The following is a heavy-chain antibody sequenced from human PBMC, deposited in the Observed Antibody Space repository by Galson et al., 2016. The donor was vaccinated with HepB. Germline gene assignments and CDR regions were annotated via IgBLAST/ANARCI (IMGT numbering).Heavy chain of an antibody. Sequence: SVKVSCKASGYTFTSYSTNWVRQAPGQGLEWMGWINTNNGNTNYAQKVQGRVTTTTDTSTSTVYMELRSLRSDDTAVYYCAREGMLFYMDVWGQGTTVIVSS. J-gene: IGHJ6*02. CDR2: INTNNGNT. CDR1: GYTFTSYS. D-gene: IGHD2-8*01. CDR3: AREGMLFYMDV. V-gene: IGHV1-18*04.